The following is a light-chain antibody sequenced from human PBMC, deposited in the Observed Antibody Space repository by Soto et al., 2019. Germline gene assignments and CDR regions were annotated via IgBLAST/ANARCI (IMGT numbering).Light chain of an antibody. V-gene: IGKV4-1*01. CDR3: QQYYSTPVT. CDR2: WAS. J-gene: IGKJ2*01. Sequence: DIVMTQSPDSLAVSLGERATINCKSSQSVLYSTTNKKYLAWYQQKPGQPPKLLIYWASTRQSGVPDRFSGSGSGTDFTLTISYLQAEDVAVYYCQQYYSTPVTFGQGTKLEIK. CDR1: QSVLYSTTNKKY.